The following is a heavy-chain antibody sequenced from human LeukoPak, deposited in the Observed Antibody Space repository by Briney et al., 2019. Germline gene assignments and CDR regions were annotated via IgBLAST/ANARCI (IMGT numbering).Heavy chain of an antibody. Sequence: TGGSLRLSCAASGFTFSSYAMHWVRQAPGKGLEWVAVISYDGSNKYYADSVKGRFTISRDNSKNTLYLQMNSLRAEDTAVYYCARDRVGPAREGFFVHWGQGTLVTVSS. CDR2: ISYDGSNK. CDR3: ARDRVGPAREGFFVH. V-gene: IGHV3-30*04. CDR1: GFTFSSYA. D-gene: IGHD2-2*01. J-gene: IGHJ4*02.